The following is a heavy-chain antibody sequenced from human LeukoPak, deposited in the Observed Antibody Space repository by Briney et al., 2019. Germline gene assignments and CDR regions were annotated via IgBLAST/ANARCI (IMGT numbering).Heavy chain of an antibody. V-gene: IGHV3-30*02. CDR2: IRYDGSNK. J-gene: IGHJ3*02. CDR3: AKDISGYSYRLNAFDI. Sequence: PGGSLRLSCAASGFTISSYAVSWVRQAPGKGLAWVAFIRYDGSNKYYADSVKGRFTISRDNSKNTLYLQMNSLRAEDTAVYYCAKDISGYSYRLNAFDIWGQGTMVTVSS. CDR1: GFTISSYA. D-gene: IGHD5-18*01.